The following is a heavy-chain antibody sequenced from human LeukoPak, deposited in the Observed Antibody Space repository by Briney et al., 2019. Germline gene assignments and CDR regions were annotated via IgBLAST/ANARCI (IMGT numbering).Heavy chain of an antibody. D-gene: IGHD3-10*01. J-gene: IGHJ4*02. CDR3: ARDLRGVPSGGY. Sequence: GGSLRLSCAASGFTFSSYSMNWVRQAPGKGLEWVSSISSSSSYIYYADSVKGRFTISRDNAKNSLYLQMNSLRAEDTAVYYCARDLRGVPSGGYWGQGTLVTVSS. V-gene: IGHV3-21*01. CDR1: GFTFSSYS. CDR2: ISSSSSYI.